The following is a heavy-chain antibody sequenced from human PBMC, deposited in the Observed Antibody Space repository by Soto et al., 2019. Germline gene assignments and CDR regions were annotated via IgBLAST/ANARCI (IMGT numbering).Heavy chain of an antibody. CDR2: IYYSGST. V-gene: IGHV4-31*03. Sequence: SETLSLTCTVSGGSISSGGYYWSWIRQHPGKGLEWIGYIYYSGSTYYNPSLKSRVTISVDTSKNQFSLKLSSVTAADKAVFYCVRGVYYYDSSGYSDAFDIWGQGTMVTVSS. D-gene: IGHD3-22*01. CDR3: VRGVYYYDSSGYSDAFDI. J-gene: IGHJ3*02. CDR1: GGSISSGGYY.